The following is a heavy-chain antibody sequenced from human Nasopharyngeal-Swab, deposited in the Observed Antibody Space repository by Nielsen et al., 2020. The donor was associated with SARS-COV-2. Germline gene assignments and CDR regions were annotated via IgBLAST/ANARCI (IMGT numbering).Heavy chain of an antibody. CDR1: GYTFTSYY. J-gene: IGHJ4*02. V-gene: IGHV1-69*13. CDR3: ARESTTVTTTEESD. CDR2: IIPIFGTA. Sequence: SVKVSCKASGYTFTSYYMHWVRQAPGQGLEWMGGIIPIFGTANYAQKFQGRVTITADESTSTAYMELSSLRSEDTAVYYCARESTTVTTTEESDWGQGTLVTVSS. D-gene: IGHD4-17*01.